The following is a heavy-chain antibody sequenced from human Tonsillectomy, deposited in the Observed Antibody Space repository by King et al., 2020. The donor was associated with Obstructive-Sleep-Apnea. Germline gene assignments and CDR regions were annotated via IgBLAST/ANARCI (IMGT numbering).Heavy chain of an antibody. J-gene: IGHJ4*02. CDR2: ISSSNNPI. CDR3: ARDLTWYLDY. CDR1: GFTFSSYS. Sequence: VKLVESGGGLVQPGGSLRLSCAASGFTFSSYSMNWVRQAPGKGLEWVSYISSSNNPIYYADSVQGRFTISRDNAKNSLYLQMNSLRAEDTAVYYCARDLTWYLDYWGQGTLVTVSS. V-gene: IGHV3-48*04. D-gene: IGHD3-9*01.